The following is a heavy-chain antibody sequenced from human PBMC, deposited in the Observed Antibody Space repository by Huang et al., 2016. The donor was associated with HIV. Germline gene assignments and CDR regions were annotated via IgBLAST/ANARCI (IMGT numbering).Heavy chain of an antibody. Sequence: QVQVVESGGGVVQPGGSLRLSCAASGFTSSSQGMHWVRQAPGKGLECVAVIQYDGSNKYFADSVKGRFTMSRDNSKNTLYLQMNSLRGEDTAVYYCVKETVQWLVTYWGQGTLVTVSS. D-gene: IGHD6-19*01. CDR1: GFTSSSQG. CDR3: VKETVQWLVTY. CDR2: IQYDGSNK. J-gene: IGHJ4*02. V-gene: IGHV3-30*02.